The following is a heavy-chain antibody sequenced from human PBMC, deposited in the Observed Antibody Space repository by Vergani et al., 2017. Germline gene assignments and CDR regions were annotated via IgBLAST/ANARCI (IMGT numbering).Heavy chain of an antibody. Sequence: QVQLQESGPGVVKPSQTLSLTCAVSGGSISSGDHCWTWIRQRPGKGLEWIGYIFYSGTTYDNPSLRSRLTISVDTSQNQFSLKLSSVTAADTAVYYCARDSGGYVWGSDEAWFDPWGQGTLVTVSS. CDR2: IFYSGTT. J-gene: IGHJ5*02. CDR3: ARDSGGYVWGSDEAWFDP. D-gene: IGHD3-16*01. V-gene: IGHV4-31*11. CDR1: GGSISSGDHC.